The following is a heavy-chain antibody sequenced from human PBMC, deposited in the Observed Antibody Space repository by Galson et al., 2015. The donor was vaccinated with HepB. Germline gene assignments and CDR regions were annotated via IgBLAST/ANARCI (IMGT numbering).Heavy chain of an antibody. Sequence: SVKVSCKASGGTFNNYAISWVRQAPGQGLEWMGRIIPILGIANYAQKSQGRVTITADKSTSTAYMELSSLRSEDTAVYYCSPGDYYGSGSYYNAPVDYWGQGTLVTVSS. CDR2: IIPILGIA. V-gene: IGHV1-69*04. J-gene: IGHJ4*02. D-gene: IGHD3-10*01. CDR1: GGTFNNYA. CDR3: SPGDYYGSGSYYNAPVDY.